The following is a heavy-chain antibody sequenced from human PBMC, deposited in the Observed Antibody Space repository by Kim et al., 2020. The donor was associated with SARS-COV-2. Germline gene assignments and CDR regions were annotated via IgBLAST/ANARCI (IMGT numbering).Heavy chain of an antibody. Sequence: GGSLRLSCAASGFTFTTYAMTWVRRAPGKGLEWVSSISGSGGSTYYADSVKGRFTISRDNSKNTLYLQMNSLRAEDTAVYYCARGNYQSPFDYWGQETLVTVSS. D-gene: IGHD3-16*02. J-gene: IGHJ4*02. CDR3: ARGNYQSPFDY. V-gene: IGHV3-23*01. CDR1: GFTFTTYA. CDR2: ISGSGGST.